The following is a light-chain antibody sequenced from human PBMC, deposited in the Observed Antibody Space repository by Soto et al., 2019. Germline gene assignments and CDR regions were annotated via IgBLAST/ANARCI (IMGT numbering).Light chain of an antibody. J-gene: IGKJ1*01. CDR2: SAS. CDR3: HQTYSTPQT. V-gene: IGKV1-39*01. Sequence: DIQMTQSPSSLSASVGDRVTITCRAGETVTDYLNWYQHNPGKAPKLLIYSASTLQTGVPSRFSGSGSGTDFTLTISSLQPEDSGTYYCHQTYSTPQTFGQGTKVDIK. CDR1: ETVTDY.